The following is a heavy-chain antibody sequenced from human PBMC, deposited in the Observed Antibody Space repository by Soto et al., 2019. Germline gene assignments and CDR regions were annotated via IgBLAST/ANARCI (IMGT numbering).Heavy chain of an antibody. J-gene: IGHJ6*02. CDR2: IIPIFGTA. CDR1: GGTFISYA. Sequence: SVKVSCKASGGTFISYAISWVRQAPGQGLEWMGGIIPIFGTANYAQKFQGRVTITADESTSTAYMELSSLRSEDTAVYYCASALNVDIVGNYYYGMDVWGQGTTVTVSS. CDR3: ASALNVDIVGNYYYGMDV. V-gene: IGHV1-69*13. D-gene: IGHD5-12*01.